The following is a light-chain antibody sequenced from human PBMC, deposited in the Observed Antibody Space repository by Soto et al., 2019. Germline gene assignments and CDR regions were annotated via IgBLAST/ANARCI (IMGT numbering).Light chain of an antibody. Sequence: EIVLTQSPGTLSLSPGERATLSCRASQSVSSSYLAWYQQKPGQAPRLLIYGASSRATGIPDRFSGSWSGTDFTLTISRLETEDFAVYYCQQYGRWWTFGQGTKVEIK. CDR3: QQYGRWWT. V-gene: IGKV3-20*01. CDR2: GAS. CDR1: QSVSSSY. J-gene: IGKJ1*01.